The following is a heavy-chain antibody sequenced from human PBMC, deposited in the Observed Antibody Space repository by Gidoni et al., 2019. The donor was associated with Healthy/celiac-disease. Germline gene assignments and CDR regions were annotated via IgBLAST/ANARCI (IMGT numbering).Heavy chain of an antibody. CDR3: ARVHLVVVITGPLDP. CDR2: INAGNGNT. V-gene: IGHV1-3*01. CDR1: GYTFTSYA. D-gene: IGHD3-22*01. J-gene: IGHJ5*02. Sequence: QVQLVQSGAEVKKPGASVKVSCKASGYTFTSYAMHWVRQAPGQRLEWMGWINAGNGNTKYSQKFQGRVTITRDTSASTAYMELSSLRSEDTAVYYCARVHLVVVITGPLDPWGQGTLVTVSS.